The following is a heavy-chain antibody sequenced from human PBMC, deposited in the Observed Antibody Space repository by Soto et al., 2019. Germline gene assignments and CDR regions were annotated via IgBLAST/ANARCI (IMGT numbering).Heavy chain of an antibody. D-gene: IGHD2-15*01. CDR1: GGTFSSYA. J-gene: IGHJ2*01. CDR3: ARVVTVVKSFHYWYFDL. CDR2: IIPIFGTT. Sequence: SVKVSCKASGGTFSSYAISWVRQAPGQGLEWMGGIIPIFGTTNYAQKFQGRVTITADESTSTAYMELSSLRSEDTAMYYCARVVTVVKSFHYWYFDLWGRGTLVTAPQ. V-gene: IGHV1-69*13.